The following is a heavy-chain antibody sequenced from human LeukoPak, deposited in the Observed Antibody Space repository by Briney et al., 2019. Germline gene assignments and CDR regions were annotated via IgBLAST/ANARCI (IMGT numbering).Heavy chain of an antibody. CDR3: ARDYYDSSGN. CDR1: GFTFSNYN. CDR2: ISSTSVYI. V-gene: IGHV3-21*01. J-gene: IGHJ4*02. D-gene: IGHD3-22*01. Sequence: PGGSLRLSCAASGFTFSNYNVIWVRQAPGKGLEWVSSISSTSVYIYYADSVKGRFTISRDNAKNSLYLQMNSLRAEDTAVYYCARDYYDSSGNWGQGTLVTVSS.